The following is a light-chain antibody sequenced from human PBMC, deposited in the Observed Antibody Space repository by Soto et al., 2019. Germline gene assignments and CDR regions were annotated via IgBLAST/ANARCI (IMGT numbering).Light chain of an antibody. CDR1: SSDVGGYNY. Sequence: QSVLTQPASVSGSPGQSITISCTGTSSDVGGYNYVSWYQQHPGKAPKLMIYEVSNRPSGVSNRFSGSKSGNTASLTSSGLQAEDEAAYYCRSDTISNTVVFGGGTKLTVL. CDR2: EVS. J-gene: IGLJ2*01. V-gene: IGLV2-14*01. CDR3: RSDTISNTVV.